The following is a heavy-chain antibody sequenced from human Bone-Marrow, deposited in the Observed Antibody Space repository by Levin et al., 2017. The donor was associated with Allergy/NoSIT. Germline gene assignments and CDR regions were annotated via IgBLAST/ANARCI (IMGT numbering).Heavy chain of an antibody. D-gene: IGHD3-3*01. Sequence: GESLKNSCNASGYTFSNYGFSWVRQAPGQGLEWLGWINTFNGNTNHAQKFQGRVTMTRDTSTSTAYMELRSLRSDDSAIYFCARTWSGYPNYYYGMDVWGQGTTVTVSS. J-gene: IGHJ6*02. CDR2: INTFNGNT. CDR1: GYTFSNYG. V-gene: IGHV1-18*01. CDR3: ARTWSGYPNYYYGMDV.